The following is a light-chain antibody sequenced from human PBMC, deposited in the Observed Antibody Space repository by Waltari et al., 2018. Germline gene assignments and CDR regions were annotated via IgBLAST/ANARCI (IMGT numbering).Light chain of an antibody. CDR2: DVT. Sequence: QSALTQPASVSGSPGHSLTISCTPTRSDLDPSNYVNWYQHPPGKAPKLLIYDVTKRPSGVSNRFSGSKSGNTASLTISGLQGEDEADYYCSSHTSSSTLVFGGGTRLTVL. V-gene: IGLV2-14*03. CDR3: SSHTSSSTLV. J-gene: IGLJ3*02. CDR1: RSDLDPSNY.